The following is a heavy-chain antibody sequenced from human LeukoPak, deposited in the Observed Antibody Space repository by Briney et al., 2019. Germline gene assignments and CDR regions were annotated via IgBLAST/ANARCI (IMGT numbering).Heavy chain of an antibody. D-gene: IGHD3-22*01. CDR1: GFTFSSYA. CDR2: ISGSGGST. CDR3: AKGDRITMIVVVIQSFDY. V-gene: IGHV3-23*01. J-gene: IGHJ4*02. Sequence: PGGSLRLSCAATGFTFSSYAMSWVRQAPGKGLEWVSAISGSGGSTYYADSVKGRFTISRDNSKNTLYLQRNSLRAEDTAVYYCAKGDRITMIVVVIQSFDYWGQGTLVTVSS.